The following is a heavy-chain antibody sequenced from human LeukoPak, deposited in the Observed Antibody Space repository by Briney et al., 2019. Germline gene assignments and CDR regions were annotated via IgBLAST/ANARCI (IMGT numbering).Heavy chain of an antibody. CDR1: GFPFISNF. CDR2: IYSGGST. J-gene: IGHJ3*02. Sequence: GGSLRLSCEASGFPFISNFMTWVRQAPGKGLEWVSVIYSGGSTYYADSVKGRFTISRDDSKNTLYLQMNNLRADDTAVYYCARDLHSPDAFDIWGQGTMVTVSS. V-gene: IGHV3-53*01. D-gene: IGHD6-13*01. CDR3: ARDLHSPDAFDI.